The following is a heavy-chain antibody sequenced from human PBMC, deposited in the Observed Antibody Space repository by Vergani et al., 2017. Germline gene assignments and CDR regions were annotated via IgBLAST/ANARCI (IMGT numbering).Heavy chain of an antibody. Sequence: EVQLLESGGGLVQPGGSLRLSCAASGCTFSSYAMSWVRQAPGKGLEWVSAISGSGGSTFYAASVKGLFTISRDNSENTLYLQMNSLRAENTAVYYCAKDRTERIPFRHYFDYWGKGTLVTVSS. V-gene: IGHV3-23*01. CDR2: ISGSGGST. CDR1: GCTFSSYA. J-gene: IGHJ4*02. CDR3: AKDRTERIPFRHYFDY. D-gene: IGHD2/OR15-2a*01.